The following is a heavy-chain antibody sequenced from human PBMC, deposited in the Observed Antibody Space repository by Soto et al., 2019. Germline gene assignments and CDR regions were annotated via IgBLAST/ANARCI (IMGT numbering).Heavy chain of an antibody. J-gene: IGHJ3*02. Sequence: ASVKVSCKASGYTFTGYYMHWVRQAPGQGLEWMGWINPNSGGTNYAQKFQGWVTMTRDTSISTAYMELSRLRSDDTAVYYCARNAAGVTVGAFDIWGQGTMVTVSS. CDR1: GYTFTGYY. D-gene: IGHD6-19*01. CDR2: INPNSGGT. V-gene: IGHV1-2*04. CDR3: ARNAAGVTVGAFDI.